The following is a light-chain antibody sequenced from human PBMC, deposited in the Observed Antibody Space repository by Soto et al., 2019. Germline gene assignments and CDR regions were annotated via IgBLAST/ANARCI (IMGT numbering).Light chain of an antibody. Sequence: DIPMTQSPSSLSASVGDRVTITCRASESIARHLNWYQQKPGKAPKLLIYAASSLQNGVPSRFRGGGSGTDLTLTISSLQPEDFATYYCQQTYSTLSITFGQGTRLEIK. CDR3: QQTYSTLSIT. CDR2: AAS. J-gene: IGKJ5*01. V-gene: IGKV1-39*01. CDR1: ESIARH.